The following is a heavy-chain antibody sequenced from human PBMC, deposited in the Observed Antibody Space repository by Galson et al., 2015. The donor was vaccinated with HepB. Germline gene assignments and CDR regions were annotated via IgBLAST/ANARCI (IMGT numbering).Heavy chain of an antibody. CDR2: IIPIFGTA. V-gene: IGHV1-69*06. CDR3: ARAPREDSSSWLY. J-gene: IGHJ4*02. Sequence: SVKVSCKASGGTFSSYAISWVRQAPGQGLEWMGGIIPIFGTANYAQKFQGRVTITADKSTSTAYMELRSLRSDDTAVYYCARAPREDSSSWLYWGQGTLVTVSS. D-gene: IGHD6-13*01. CDR1: GGTFSSYA.